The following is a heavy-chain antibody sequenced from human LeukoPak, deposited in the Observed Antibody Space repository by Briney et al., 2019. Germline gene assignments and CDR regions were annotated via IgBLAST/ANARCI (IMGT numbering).Heavy chain of an antibody. CDR1: GFTFSSYS. CDR2: ISSSSSYI. Sequence: TSGGSLGLSCAASGFTFSSYSMNWVRQAPGKGLEWVSSISSSSSYIYYADSVKGRFTISRDNAKNSLYLQMNSLRAEDTAVYYCARGYSGYDIPPFDPWGQGTLVTVSS. V-gene: IGHV3-21*01. J-gene: IGHJ5*02. CDR3: ARGYSGYDIPPFDP. D-gene: IGHD5-12*01.